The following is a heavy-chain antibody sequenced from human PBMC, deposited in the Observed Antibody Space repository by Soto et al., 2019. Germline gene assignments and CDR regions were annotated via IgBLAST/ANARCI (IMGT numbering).Heavy chain of an antibody. J-gene: IGHJ6*02. CDR1: GYTFTGYY. Sequence: ASVKVSCKASGYTFTGYYMHWVRQAPGQGLEWMGWINPNSGGTNYAQKFQGWVTMTRDTSISTAYMELSRLRSDDTAVYYCARDKLDYDILTGTYGMDVWGQGTTVTVS. CDR3: ARDKLDYDILTGTYGMDV. V-gene: IGHV1-2*04. CDR2: INPNSGGT. D-gene: IGHD3-9*01.